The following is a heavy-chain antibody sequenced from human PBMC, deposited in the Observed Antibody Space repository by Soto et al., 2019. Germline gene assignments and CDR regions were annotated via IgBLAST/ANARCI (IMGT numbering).Heavy chain of an antibody. D-gene: IGHD3-10*01. CDR3: ARLPIIATDY. V-gene: IGHV1-3*01. J-gene: IGHJ4*02. CDR1: GYTFTSYA. CDR2: INAGNGNT. Sequence: ASVKVSCKASGYTFTSYAMHWMRQAPGQRLEWMGWINAGNGNTKYSQKFQGRVTITRDTSASTAYMELNSLRAEDTAVYYCARLPIIATDYWGQGTLVTVSS.